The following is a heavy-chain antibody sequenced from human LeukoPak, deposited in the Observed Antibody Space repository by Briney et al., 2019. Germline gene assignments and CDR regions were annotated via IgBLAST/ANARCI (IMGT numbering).Heavy chain of an antibody. D-gene: IGHD2-15*01. CDR1: GFTVSGNY. CDR2: IYSGGST. Sequence: PGGFLRLSCAASGFTVSGNYMTWVRQAPGKGLEWVSVIYSGGSTFYADSVKGRFTISRDNSKNTLYLQMNSLRAEDTAVYYCARDAHCTGVSCYSPYNWFDPWGQGTLVTVSS. V-gene: IGHV3-66*01. J-gene: IGHJ5*02. CDR3: ARDAHCTGVSCYSPYNWFDP.